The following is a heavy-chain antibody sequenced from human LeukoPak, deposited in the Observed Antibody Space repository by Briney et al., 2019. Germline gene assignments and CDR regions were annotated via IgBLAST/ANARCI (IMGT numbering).Heavy chain of an antibody. V-gene: IGHV3-15*01. J-gene: IGHJ3*02. CDR2: IKSKTDGGTT. CDR1: GFTFSNAW. CDR3: TAPSGSYGFDAFDI. Sequence: GGSLRLSCAASGFTFSNAWMSWVRQAPGKGLEWVGRIKSKTDGGTTDYAAPVKGRFTISRDDSKNTQYLQMNSLKTEDTAVYYCTAPSGSYGFDAFDIWGQGKMVTVSS. D-gene: IGHD1-26*01.